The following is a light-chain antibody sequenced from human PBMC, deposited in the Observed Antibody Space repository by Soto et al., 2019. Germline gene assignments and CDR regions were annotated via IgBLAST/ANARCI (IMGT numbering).Light chain of an antibody. Sequence: DIVMTQSPDSLAVSLGERATINCKSSQSVLYSSNNKNCLAWYQQKPGQPPKLLIYWASTRESGVPDRFSGSGSGTEFTLTISSLQAEDVAVYYCQQYDSYPLTFGGGTKVEIK. V-gene: IGKV4-1*01. CDR3: QQYDSYPLT. CDR2: WAS. J-gene: IGKJ4*01. CDR1: QSVLYSSNNKNC.